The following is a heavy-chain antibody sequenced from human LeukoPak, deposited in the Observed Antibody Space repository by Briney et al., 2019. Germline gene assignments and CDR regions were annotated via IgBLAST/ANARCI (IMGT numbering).Heavy chain of an antibody. J-gene: IGHJ4*02. V-gene: IGHV4-59*08. Sequence: SETLSLTCTVSGGSISSYYWSWIRQPPGKGLEWIGYIYYSGSTNYNPSLKSRVTISVDTSKNQFSLKLSSATAADTAVYYCARHADSSGWYKYYFDYWGQGTLVTVSS. CDR2: IYYSGST. D-gene: IGHD6-19*01. CDR3: ARHADSSGWYKYYFDY. CDR1: GGSISSYY.